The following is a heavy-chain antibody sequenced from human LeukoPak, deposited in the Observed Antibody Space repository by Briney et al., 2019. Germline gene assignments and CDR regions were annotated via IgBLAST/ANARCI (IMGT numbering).Heavy chain of an antibody. D-gene: IGHD7-27*01. J-gene: IGHJ5*02. Sequence: ETLSLTCTVSGGSISSSSYYWGWIRQPPGKGLEWIGSIYYSGSTYYNPSLKSRVTISVDTSKNQFSLKLSSVTAADTAVYYCARFSALGWFDPWGQGTLVTVSS. CDR3: ARFSALGWFDP. CDR2: IYYSGST. CDR1: GGSISSSSYY. V-gene: IGHV4-39*07.